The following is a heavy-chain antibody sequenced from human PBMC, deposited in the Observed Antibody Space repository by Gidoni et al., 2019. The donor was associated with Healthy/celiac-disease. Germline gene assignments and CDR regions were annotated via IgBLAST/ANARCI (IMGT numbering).Heavy chain of an antibody. V-gene: IGHV4-34*01. J-gene: IGHJ4*02. CDR2: INHSGST. Sequence: QVQLQQWGAGLLKPSEPLSLTCAVYGGSFSGYYWSWIRQPPGKGLEWIGEINHSGSTNYNPSLKSRVTISVDTSKNQFSLKLSSVTAADTAVYYCARSCSSTSGYAYFDYWGQGTLVTVSS. CDR1: GGSFSGYY. D-gene: IGHD2-2*01. CDR3: ARSCSSTSGYAYFDY.